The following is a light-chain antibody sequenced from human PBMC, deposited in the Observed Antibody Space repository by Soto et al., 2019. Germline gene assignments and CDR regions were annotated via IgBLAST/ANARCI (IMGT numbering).Light chain of an antibody. Sequence: DIQMTQSPSTLSASVGDRVTITCRASQSISNWLAWYQQKPGKAPKLLIYKASSLESGVPSRFSGSGSGTEFTLTISSLQPDDFATYYCQQCNSYSRTFGQGTKVDI. CDR3: QQCNSYSRT. CDR2: KAS. CDR1: QSISNW. V-gene: IGKV1-5*03. J-gene: IGKJ1*01.